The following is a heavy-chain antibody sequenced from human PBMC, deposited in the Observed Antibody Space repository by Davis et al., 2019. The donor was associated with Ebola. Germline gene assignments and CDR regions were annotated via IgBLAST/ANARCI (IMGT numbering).Heavy chain of an antibody. Sequence: ASVKVSCKASGYTFTGYYMHWVRQAPGQGLEWMGWINPNSGGTNYAQKFQGRVTMTRDTSISTAYMELSRLRSDDTAVYYCARDRRGSYYDFWSGYYGQDYWGQGTLVTVSS. D-gene: IGHD3-3*01. CDR2: INPNSGGT. V-gene: IGHV1-2*02. J-gene: IGHJ4*02. CDR3: ARDRRGSYYDFWSGYYGQDY. CDR1: GYTFTGYY.